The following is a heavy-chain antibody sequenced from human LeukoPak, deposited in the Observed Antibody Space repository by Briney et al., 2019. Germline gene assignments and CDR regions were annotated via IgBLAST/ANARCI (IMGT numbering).Heavy chain of an antibody. CDR1: GFTFSSYA. J-gene: IGHJ4*02. CDR3: AMIIVGAPVDY. CDR2: ISGSGGST. D-gene: IGHD1-26*01. Sequence: QTGGSLRLSCAASGFTFSSYAMNWVRQAPGKGLEWVSGISGSGGSTYYADSVKGRFTISRDNSKNTLYLQMNSLRAEDTAVYYCAMIIVGAPVDYWGQGTLVTVSS. V-gene: IGHV3-23*01.